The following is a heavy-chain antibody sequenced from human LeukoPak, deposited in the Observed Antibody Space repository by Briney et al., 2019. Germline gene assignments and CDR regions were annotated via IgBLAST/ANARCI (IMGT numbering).Heavy chain of an antibody. J-gene: IGHJ4*02. CDR1: GFTFSSYA. CDR2: ISYDGSNK. D-gene: IGHD1-26*01. V-gene: IGHV3-30*04. CDR3: AKDRVGASPPIS. Sequence: GGSLRLSCAASGFTFSSYAMHWVRQAPGKGLEWVAVISYDGSNKYYADSVKGRFTISRDNSKNTLYLQMNSLRAEDTAVYYCAKDRVGASPPISWGQGTLVTVSS.